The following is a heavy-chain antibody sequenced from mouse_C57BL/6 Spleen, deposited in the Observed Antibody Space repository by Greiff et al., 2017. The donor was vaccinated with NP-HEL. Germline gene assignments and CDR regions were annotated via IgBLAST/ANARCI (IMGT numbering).Heavy chain of an antibody. J-gene: IGHJ2*01. Sequence: EVKLMESGGGLVQPGGSMKLSCVASGFTFSNYWMNWVRQSPEQGLEWVAQIRLKSDNYATHYAESVKGRFTISRDDSKSSVYLQMTNIRAEDTGIYYCTGGLRYYFDYWGQGTTLTVSS. CDR2: IRLKSDNYAT. CDR1: GFTFSNYW. CDR3: TGGLRYYFDY. D-gene: IGHD1-1*01. V-gene: IGHV6-3*01.